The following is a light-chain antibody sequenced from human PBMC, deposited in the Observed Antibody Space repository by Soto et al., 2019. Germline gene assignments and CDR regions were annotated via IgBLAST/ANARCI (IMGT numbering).Light chain of an antibody. Sequence: ETGLTQSPATLSVSPGERATFSCKASQSVTTNLAWYQQKPGQVPRLLIYGAFTRATGIPARFSGSASGTEFTLSISSLQSEDFAIYHCQQYHSCPHTFGQGTKLEIK. CDR1: QSVTTN. CDR2: GAF. V-gene: IGKV3-15*01. CDR3: QQYHSCPHT. J-gene: IGKJ2*01.